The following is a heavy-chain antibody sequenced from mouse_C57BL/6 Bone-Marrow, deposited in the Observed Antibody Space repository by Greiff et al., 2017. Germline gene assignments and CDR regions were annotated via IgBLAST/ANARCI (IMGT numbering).Heavy chain of an antibody. Sequence: QVQLQQSGAELVRPGTSVKVSCKASGYAFTNYLIEWVKQRPGQGLEWIGVINPGSGGTNSNEKFKGKATLTADKSSSTAYMQLSSLTSEDSAVYVCARSKNWDSWFAYWGQGTLVTVSA. CDR2: INPGSGGT. CDR1: GYAFTNYL. J-gene: IGHJ3*01. V-gene: IGHV1-54*01. CDR3: ARSKNWDSWFAY. D-gene: IGHD4-1*01.